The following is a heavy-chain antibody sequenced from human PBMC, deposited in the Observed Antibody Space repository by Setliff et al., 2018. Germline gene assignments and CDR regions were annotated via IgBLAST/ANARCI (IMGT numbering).Heavy chain of an antibody. CDR1: GYTFTTYY. V-gene: IGHV1-46*01. J-gene: IGHJ4*02. CDR2: INPGDGST. CDR3: ARENTAKNFWGEETDY. Sequence: ASVKVSCKASGYTFTTYYMHWVRQAPGQGLEWMGVINPGDGSTTYAQKFQGRVKMTRDTSTNTVYMQLNSLRFEDRAVYYCARENTAKNFWGEETDYWGQGTLVTVSS. D-gene: IGHD3-3*01.